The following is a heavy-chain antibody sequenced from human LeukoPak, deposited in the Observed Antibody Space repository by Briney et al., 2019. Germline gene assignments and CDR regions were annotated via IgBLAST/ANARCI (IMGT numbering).Heavy chain of an antibody. V-gene: IGHV1-8*01. CDR3: ARGGGGGLLWFGELIIRKRSVDY. J-gene: IGHJ4*02. D-gene: IGHD3-10*01. CDR1: GYTFTSYD. Sequence: GASVKVSCKASGYTFTSYDINWVRQATGQGLEWMGWMNPNSGNTGYAQKFQGRVTMTRNTSISTAYMELSSLRSEDTAVYYCARGGGGGLLWFGELIIRKRSVDYWGQGTLVTVSS. CDR2: MNPNSGNT.